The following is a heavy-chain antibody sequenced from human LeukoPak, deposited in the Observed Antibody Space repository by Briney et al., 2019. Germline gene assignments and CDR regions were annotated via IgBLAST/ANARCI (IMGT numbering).Heavy chain of an antibody. V-gene: IGHV3-48*03. CDR1: GFSFSSYE. J-gene: IGHJ4*02. Sequence: GGSLRLSCAASGFSFSSYEMNWVRQAPGKGLEWRSYISSSGSVIYYADSVKGRFTISRDNAKNSLYLQMNSLRAEDTAVYYCARHVIYGSSGYHRFDYWGQGTLVTVSS. CDR2: ISSSGSVI. D-gene: IGHD3-22*01. CDR3: ARHVIYGSSGYHRFDY.